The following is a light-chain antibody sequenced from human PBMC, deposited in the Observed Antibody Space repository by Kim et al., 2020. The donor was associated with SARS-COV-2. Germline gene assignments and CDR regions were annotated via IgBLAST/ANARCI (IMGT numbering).Light chain of an antibody. Sequence: QSALTQPASVSGSPGQSITISCTGTSSDVGGYNHVSWYQQHPGKAPKLIIYDVTKRPSGVSNRFSGSKSGNTASLTISGRQAEDEADYYCSSYAASSTKVFGGGTKVTVL. CDR1: SSDVGGYNH. J-gene: IGLJ2*01. CDR3: SSYAASSTKV. V-gene: IGLV2-14*03. CDR2: DVT.